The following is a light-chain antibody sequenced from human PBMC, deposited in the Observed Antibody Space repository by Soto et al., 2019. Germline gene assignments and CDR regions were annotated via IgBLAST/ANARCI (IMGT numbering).Light chain of an antibody. CDR1: QSVSSN. J-gene: IGKJ2*01. Sequence: EIVMTQSPATLSVSPGERATLSCRASQSVSSNLAWYQQKPGQAPRLLIYGASTRATGIPARFSGSGSGTAFTLTISSLQSQDFAVYYCQQYNNWHPYTFGQGTKLEIK. V-gene: IGKV3-15*01. CDR3: QQYNNWHPYT. CDR2: GAS.